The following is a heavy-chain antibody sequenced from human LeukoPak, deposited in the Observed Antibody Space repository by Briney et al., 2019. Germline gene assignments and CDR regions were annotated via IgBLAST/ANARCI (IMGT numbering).Heavy chain of an antibody. D-gene: IGHD3-22*01. Sequence: PGGSLRLSCAASGFTFSDYYMSWIRQAPGKGLEWVSYISSSGSTIYYADSVKGRFAISRDNAKNSLYLQMNSLRAEDTAVYYCARAVLPYYYDSSGYQPLDYWGQGTLVTVSS. CDR3: ARAVLPYYYDSSGYQPLDY. J-gene: IGHJ4*02. CDR1: GFTFSDYY. V-gene: IGHV3-11*01. CDR2: ISSSGSTI.